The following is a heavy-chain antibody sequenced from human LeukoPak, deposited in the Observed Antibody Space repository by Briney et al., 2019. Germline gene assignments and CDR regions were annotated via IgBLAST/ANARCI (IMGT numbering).Heavy chain of an antibody. V-gene: IGHV1-18*01. Sequence: ASVKVSCTTSGYTFTSYGISWVRQAPGQGLEWMGWISAYNGNTNYAQKLQGRVTITADESTSTAYMELSSLRSEDTAVYYCARDVALWFGELRLDIWGQGTMVTVSS. CDR2: ISAYNGNT. CDR1: GYTFTSYG. J-gene: IGHJ3*02. CDR3: ARDVALWFGELRLDI. D-gene: IGHD3-10*01.